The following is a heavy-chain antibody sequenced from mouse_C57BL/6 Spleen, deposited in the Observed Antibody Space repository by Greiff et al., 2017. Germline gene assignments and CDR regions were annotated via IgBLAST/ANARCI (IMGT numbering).Heavy chain of an antibody. CDR2: INPNYGTT. V-gene: IGHV1-39*01. J-gene: IGHJ1*03. CDR1: GYSFTDYN. D-gene: IGHD1-1*01. Sequence: EVKLMESGPELVKPGASVKISCKASGYSFTDYNMNWVKQSNGKSLEWIGVINPNYGTTSYNQKFKGKATLTVDQSSSTAYMQLNSLTSEDSAVYYCARERIITTVVEYFDVWGTGTTGTVSS. CDR3: ARERIITTVVEYFDV.